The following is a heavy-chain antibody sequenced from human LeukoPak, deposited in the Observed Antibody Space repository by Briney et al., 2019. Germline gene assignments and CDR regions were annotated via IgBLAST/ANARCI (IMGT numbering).Heavy chain of an antibody. CDR2: IYYSGST. J-gene: IGHJ2*01. Sequence: SETLSLTCTVSGGSISSSSYYWGWIRQPPGKGLEWIGYIYYSGSTYYNPSLKSRVTISVDTSKNQFSLKLSSVTAADTAVYYCARVSLGYFDLWGRGTLVTVSS. CDR1: GGSISSSSYY. V-gene: IGHV4-31*03. CDR3: ARVSLGYFDL.